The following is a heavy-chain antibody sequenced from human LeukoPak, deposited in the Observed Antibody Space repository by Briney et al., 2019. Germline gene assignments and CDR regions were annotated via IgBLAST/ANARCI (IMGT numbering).Heavy chain of an antibody. D-gene: IGHD6-19*01. V-gene: IGHV1-18*01. CDR1: GYTFTNYG. CDR3: ARDHSVGAVAGTFDS. J-gene: IGHJ4*02. CDR2: ISACNGHT. Sequence: ASVKVSCKASGYTFTNYGITWVRQAPGQGLEWMGWISACNGHTNYAQKLQGRVTMTTDTSTSTAYMELSSLRSDDTAVYYCARDHSVGAVAGTFDSWGQGTLVTVSS.